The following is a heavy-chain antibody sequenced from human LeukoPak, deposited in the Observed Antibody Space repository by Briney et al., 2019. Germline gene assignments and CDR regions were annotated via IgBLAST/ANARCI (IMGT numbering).Heavy chain of an antibody. J-gene: IGHJ4*02. V-gene: IGHV3-9*01. CDR1: GFTFDDYA. CDR3: AKVLSSGWYYFDY. Sequence: GGSLRPSCAASGFTFDDYAMHWVRQAPGKGLEWVSGISWNSGSIGYADSVKGRFTISRDNAKNSLYLQMNSLRAEDTALYYCAKVLSSGWYYFDYWGQGTLVTVSS. CDR2: ISWNSGSI. D-gene: IGHD6-19*01.